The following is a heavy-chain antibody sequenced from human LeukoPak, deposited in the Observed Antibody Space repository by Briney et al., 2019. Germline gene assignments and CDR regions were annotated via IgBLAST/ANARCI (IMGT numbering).Heavy chain of an antibody. D-gene: IGHD1-26*01. Sequence: GGSLRLSCAASGFTFSDYYMTWIRQVPGKGLEWVSYISGVADVINYADSVKGRFTISRDNAKRSVYLQVNSLRAEDTALYYCERGGAHGMDVWGQGTTVTVSS. CDR2: ISGVADVI. CDR1: GFTFSDYY. CDR3: ERGGAHGMDV. V-gene: IGHV3-11*01. J-gene: IGHJ6*02.